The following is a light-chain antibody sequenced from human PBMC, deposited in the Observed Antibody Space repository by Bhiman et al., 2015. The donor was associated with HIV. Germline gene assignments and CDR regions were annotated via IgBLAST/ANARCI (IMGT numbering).Light chain of an antibody. V-gene: IGLV1-40*01. Sequence: QSVLTQPPSVSGAPGQRVTISCTGSSSNIGAGYDVHWYQQLPGTAPKLLIYGNNNRPSGVPDRFSGSKSGTSASLVITGLQAEDDTDYYCQSYDISLSGYVFGTGTKVTVL. J-gene: IGLJ1*01. CDR3: QSYDISLSGYV. CDR2: GNN. CDR1: SSNIGAGYD.